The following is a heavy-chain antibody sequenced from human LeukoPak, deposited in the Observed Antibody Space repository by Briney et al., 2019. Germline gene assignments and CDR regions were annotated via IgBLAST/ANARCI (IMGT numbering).Heavy chain of an antibody. V-gene: IGHV4-30-4*08. D-gene: IGHD1-7*01. Sequence: PSETLSLTCTVSGGSISSGDYYWSWIRQPPGKGLEWIGYIYYSGSTYYNPSLKSRVTISVDTSKNQFSLKLSSVTAADTAVYYCAREPRYNWSYGGWGQGTLVTVSS. CDR3: AREPRYNWSYGG. J-gene: IGHJ4*02. CDR1: GGSISSGDYY. CDR2: IYYSGST.